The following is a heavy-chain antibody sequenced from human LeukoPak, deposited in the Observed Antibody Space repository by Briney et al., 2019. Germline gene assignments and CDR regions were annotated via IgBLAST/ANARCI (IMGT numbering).Heavy chain of an antibody. D-gene: IGHD3-22*01. V-gene: IGHV4-4*07. CDR3: AREADYYDSSGSVDWFDP. J-gene: IGHJ5*02. Sequence: SETLSLTCTVSGCSISSYYRSWIRQPAGKGLEWIGSIYASGSTTYNPSRKRRVTISVDKSKTQFSLKLSSVTAADTAVYYCAREADYYDSSGSVDWFDPWGQGTLVPVSS. CDR1: GCSISSYY. CDR2: IYASGST.